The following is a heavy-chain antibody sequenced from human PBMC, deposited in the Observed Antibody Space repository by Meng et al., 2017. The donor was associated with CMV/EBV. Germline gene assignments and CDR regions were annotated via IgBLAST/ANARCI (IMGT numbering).Heavy chain of an antibody. CDR1: GYTFTGYG. Sequence: LVQTGFEVKKPGASVKVACTASGYTFTGYGISWVRQAPGQGLEWMGWISVYNGHTNFAQNLQGRVTMTTDTSTSTAYVELRSLRSDDTAIYYCARGVPLGIIYSFDYWGQGTLVTVSS. CDR2: ISVYNGHT. CDR3: ARGVPLGIIYSFDY. J-gene: IGHJ4*01. V-gene: IGHV1-18*01. D-gene: IGHD2-21*01.